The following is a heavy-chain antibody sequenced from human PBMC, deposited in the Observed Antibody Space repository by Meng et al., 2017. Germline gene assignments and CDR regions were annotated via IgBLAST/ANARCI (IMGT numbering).Heavy chain of an antibody. J-gene: IGHJ6*02. CDR2: ISSSGSTI. D-gene: IGHD4-17*01. CDR1: GFTFSSYE. V-gene: IGHV3-48*03. CDR3: ARDGPTTVTTGPLYYYGMDV. Sequence: GESLKISCAASGFTFSSYEMNWVRQAPGKGLEWVSYISSSGSTIYYADSVKGRFTISRGNAKNSLYLQMNSLRAEDTAVYYCARDGPTTVTTGPLYYYGMDVWGQGTTVTVSS.